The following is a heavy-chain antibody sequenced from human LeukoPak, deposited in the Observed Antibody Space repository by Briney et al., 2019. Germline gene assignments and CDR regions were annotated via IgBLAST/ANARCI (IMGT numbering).Heavy chain of an antibody. J-gene: IGHJ6*04. D-gene: IGHD3-10*01. CDR3: ARTMVRGVIITYYYYGMDV. V-gene: IGHV1-18*04. CDR1: GYTFTSYG. CDR2: ISAYNGNT. Sequence: GASVKVSCKASGYTFTSYGISWVRQAPGQGLEWMGWISAYNGNTNYAQKLQGRVTMTTDTSTSTAYMELRSLRSDDTAVYYCARTMVRGVIITYYYYGMDVWGIGTTVTVSS.